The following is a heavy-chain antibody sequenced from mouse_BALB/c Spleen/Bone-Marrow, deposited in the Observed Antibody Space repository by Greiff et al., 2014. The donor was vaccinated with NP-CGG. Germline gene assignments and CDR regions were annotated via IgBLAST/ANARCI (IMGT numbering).Heavy chain of an antibody. V-gene: IGHV1S41*01. CDR3: ERSTKITETYAMDY. CDR2: IAPGSGNT. CDR1: GYTFTSYW. D-gene: IGHD2-4*01. Sequence: DLVKPGASVKLSCKASGYTFTSYWINWIKQRPGQGLEWIGRIAPGSGNTYYNEMFKGKATLTVDTSSSTAYIQLNSLSPEASPIYFCERSTKITETYAMDYWGQGTSVTVSS. J-gene: IGHJ4*01.